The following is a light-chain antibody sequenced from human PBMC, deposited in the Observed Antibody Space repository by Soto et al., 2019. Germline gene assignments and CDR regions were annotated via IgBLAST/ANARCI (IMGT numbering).Light chain of an antibody. CDR2: DVN. J-gene: IGLJ1*01. CDR1: TSDVGGYNY. V-gene: IGLV2-14*03. Sequence: QSVLTQPASVSGSPGQSITISCTGTTSDVGGYNYVTWYQQYPGQAPKIIIYDVNRRPPGVSDRFSGSKSGNTASLTVSDLQAGDEADYYCHSYDISLSTYVLGTGTKVTVL. CDR3: HSYDISLSTYV.